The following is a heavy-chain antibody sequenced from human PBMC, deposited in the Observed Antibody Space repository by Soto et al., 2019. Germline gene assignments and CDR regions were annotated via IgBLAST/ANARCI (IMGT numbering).Heavy chain of an antibody. CDR2: IRSKAYGGTT. D-gene: IGHD6-19*01. V-gene: IGHV3-49*03. CDR3: TRDGQAVAGMAYY. CDR1: GFTFGDYA. Sequence: GGSLRLSCTASGFTFGDYAMSWFRQAPGKGLEWVGFIRSKAYGGTTEYAASVKGRFTISRDDSKSIAYLQMNSLKTEDTAVYYCTRDGQAVAGMAYYWGQGTLVTVSS. J-gene: IGHJ4*02.